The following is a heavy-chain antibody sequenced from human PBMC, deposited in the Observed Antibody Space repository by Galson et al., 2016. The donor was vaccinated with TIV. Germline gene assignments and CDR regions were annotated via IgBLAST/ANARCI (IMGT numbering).Heavy chain of an antibody. J-gene: IGHJ3*01. V-gene: IGHV3-66*01. CDR3: ARDTEQYNSFTDTFDV. CDR2: VYSGGAT. Sequence: SLRLSCAASGFPVSSHYMTWVRQAPGKGLQCVAVVYSGGATYYADSVKGRFTISRDNAKNSLFLQMTTLRADDTAVYYCARDTEQYNSFTDTFDVWGQGTMVTVSS. CDR1: GFPVSSHY. D-gene: IGHD6-6*01.